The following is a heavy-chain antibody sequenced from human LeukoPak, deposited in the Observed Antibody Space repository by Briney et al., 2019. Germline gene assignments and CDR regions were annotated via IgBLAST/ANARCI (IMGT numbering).Heavy chain of an antibody. D-gene: IGHD3-10*01. CDR3: ASPNPIGDLSWLDY. Sequence: GGSLRVSCVASTFTFSSYAMSWVRQPPEKGLEWVSVIGGSGDNRYYADSVKGRFTISRDNSKNTLYLQMNSLRVEDTAVYYCASPNPIGDLSWLDYWGQGALVTVSS. J-gene: IGHJ4*02. CDR1: TFTFSSYA. V-gene: IGHV3-23*01. CDR2: IGGSGDNR.